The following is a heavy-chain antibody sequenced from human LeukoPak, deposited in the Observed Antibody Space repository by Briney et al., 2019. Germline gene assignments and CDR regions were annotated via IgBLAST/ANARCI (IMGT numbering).Heavy chain of an antibody. Sequence: GGSLRLSCAASGFTFSSCAMHWVRQAPGKGLEWVAVISYDGTNKYYADSVKGRFTISRDNSKKTLYLQMNSLRAEDTAVYYCASSGWSYYFDYWGQGTLVTVSS. D-gene: IGHD6-19*01. CDR2: ISYDGTNK. CDR3: ASSGWSYYFDY. CDR1: GFTFSSCA. V-gene: IGHV3-30*04. J-gene: IGHJ4*02.